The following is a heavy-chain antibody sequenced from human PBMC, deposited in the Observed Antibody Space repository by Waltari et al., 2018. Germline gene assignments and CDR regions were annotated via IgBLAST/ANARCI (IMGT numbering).Heavy chain of an antibody. Sequence: EVQLVESGGGLVQPGGSLRLSCAASGFTFSSYAMSWVRQAPGKGLEWVSAISGSGGSTYYADSVKGRFTISRDNSKNTLYLKMNILRAEDTAVYYCAKVGMSTIFGVVSMDFDYWGQGTLVTVSS. CDR3: AKVGMSTIFGVVSMDFDY. V-gene: IGHV3-23*04. J-gene: IGHJ4*02. CDR1: GFTFSSYA. CDR2: ISGSGGST. D-gene: IGHD3-3*01.